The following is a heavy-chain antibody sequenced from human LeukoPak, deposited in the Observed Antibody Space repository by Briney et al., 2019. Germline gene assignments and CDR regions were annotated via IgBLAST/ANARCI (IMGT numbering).Heavy chain of an antibody. V-gene: IGHV3-74*01. J-gene: IGHJ6*02. CDR3: ASDSPYYGMDV. Sequence: GGSLRLSCAASGFPFCSYWMHWVRQVPGKGLLWVSRINSDGSATIYADSVRGRFTISRDNAKNTLYLQMSGLRVDDTAVYHCASDSPYYGMDVWGQGTTVTVSS. CDR1: GFPFCSYW. CDR2: INSDGSAT.